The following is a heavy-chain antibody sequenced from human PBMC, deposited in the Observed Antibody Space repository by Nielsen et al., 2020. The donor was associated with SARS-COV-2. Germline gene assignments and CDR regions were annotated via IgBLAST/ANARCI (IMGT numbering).Heavy chain of an antibody. J-gene: IGHJ2*01. CDR3: ASGHWYFDL. V-gene: IGHV4-34*01. CDR1: GGSFSGYY. Sequence: GSLRLSCAVYGGSFSGYYWSWIRQPPGKGLEWIGEINHSGSTNYNPSLKSRVTISVDTSKNQFSLKLSSVTAADTAVYYCASGHWYFDLWGRGTLVTVPS. CDR2: INHSGST.